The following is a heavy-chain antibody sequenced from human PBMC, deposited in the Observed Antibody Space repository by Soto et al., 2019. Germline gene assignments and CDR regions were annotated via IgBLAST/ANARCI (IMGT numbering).Heavy chain of an antibody. D-gene: IGHD5-18*01. J-gene: IGHJ4*02. V-gene: IGHV3-48*02. CDR2: INPGTTTR. Sequence: EVQVVESGGGLVQPGGSRRLSCAVSGLTFSTYNFNWVRQAPGKGLEWISFINPGTTTRHYADSVKGRFTISRDNAKNSLYLQMNSLRDGDTAVYYCVREWGASSYGYFYWGQGTLVTVSS. CDR3: VREWGASSYGYFY. CDR1: GLTFSTYN.